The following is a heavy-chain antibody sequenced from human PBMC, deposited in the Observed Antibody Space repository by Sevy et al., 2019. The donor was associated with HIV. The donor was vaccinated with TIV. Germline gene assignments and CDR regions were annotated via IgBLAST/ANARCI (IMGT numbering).Heavy chain of an antibody. CDR1: GFTFSSYS. J-gene: IGHJ5*02. CDR3: ARYGSGSTRWFDP. V-gene: IGHV3-23*01. Sequence: GGSLRLSCAASGFTFSSYSMNWVRQAPGKGLEWVSAIGSGGASIYYADSVKGRFTISRDNSKNTLYLQMNSLRAEDSAVYYCARYGSGSTRWFDPWGQGTLVTVSS. D-gene: IGHD3-10*01. CDR2: IGSGGASI.